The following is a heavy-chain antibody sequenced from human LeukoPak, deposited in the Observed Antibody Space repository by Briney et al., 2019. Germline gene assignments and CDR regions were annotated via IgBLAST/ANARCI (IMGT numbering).Heavy chain of an antibody. V-gene: IGHV4-59*08. J-gene: IGHJ5*02. CDR3: ARAIINWFDP. CDR1: GGSISSYY. Sequence: SETLSLTCTVSGGSISSYYWSWIRQPPGKGLEWIGYIYYSGSTNYNPSLKSRVTISVDTSKNQFSLNLTSVTAADTAVYYCARAIINWFDPWGQGTLVTVSS. D-gene: IGHD2-21*01. CDR2: IYYSGST.